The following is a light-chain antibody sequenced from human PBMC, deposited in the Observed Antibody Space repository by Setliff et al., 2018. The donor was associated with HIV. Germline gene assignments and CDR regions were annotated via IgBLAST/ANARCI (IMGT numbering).Light chain of an antibody. J-gene: IGLJ1*01. CDR2: EVR. CDR1: SSDVGGYSH. Sequence: LSQPASVSGSPGQSITISCTGTSSDVGGYSHVSWYQQHPGKAPKLIIYEVRNRPSGVSNRFSGSKSGNTASLTISGLQAEDEADYYCSSYAITNTLPFGTGTKVTVL. V-gene: IGLV2-14*01. CDR3: SSYAITNTLP.